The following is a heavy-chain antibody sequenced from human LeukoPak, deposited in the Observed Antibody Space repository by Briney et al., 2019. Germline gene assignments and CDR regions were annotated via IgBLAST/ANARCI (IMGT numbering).Heavy chain of an antibody. CDR3: ARADPTIFPFPFDY. CDR1: GGSISSSSYY. CDR2: IYYSGST. V-gene: IGHV4-39*07. D-gene: IGHD3-9*01. Sequence: SETLSLTCTVSGGSISSSSYYWGWIRQPPGKGLEWIGSIYYSGSTYYNPSLKSRVTISVDTSKNQFSLKLSSVTAADTAVYYCARADPTIFPFPFDYWGQGTLVTVSS. J-gene: IGHJ4*02.